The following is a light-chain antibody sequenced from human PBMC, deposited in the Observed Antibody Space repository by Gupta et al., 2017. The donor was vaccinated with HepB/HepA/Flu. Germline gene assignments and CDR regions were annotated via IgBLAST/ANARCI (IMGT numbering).Light chain of an antibody. CDR1: QSLKSGD. CDR2: DAS. J-gene: IGKJ4*01. Sequence: ELVLTLSPATLSLSPGDRATLSCGASQSLKSGDLAWYQQRPGLAPRLVMYDASIRATGIADRFSGSGSGTNFTLTISTLEPEDFAVYFCQQYETSALTFGGGTKVEI. CDR3: QQYETSALT. V-gene: IGKV3D-20*01.